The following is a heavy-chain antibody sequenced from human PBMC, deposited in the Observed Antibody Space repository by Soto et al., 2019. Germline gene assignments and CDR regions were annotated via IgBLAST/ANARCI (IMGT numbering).Heavy chain of an antibody. D-gene: IGHD2-15*01. V-gene: IGHV4-38-2*02. CDR1: GYSINRGYI. CDR2: RYSTGTT. Sequence: PSETLSLTCTVSGYSINRGYIWGWVRRPPGQGLELIGSRYSTGTTYYNPSLRRRVKMAVDTSKNQLSLVLRSVTAADTAVYYCVARATVVNSPWFDPWGQGTKVTVSS. J-gene: IGHJ5*02. CDR3: VARATVVNSPWFDP.